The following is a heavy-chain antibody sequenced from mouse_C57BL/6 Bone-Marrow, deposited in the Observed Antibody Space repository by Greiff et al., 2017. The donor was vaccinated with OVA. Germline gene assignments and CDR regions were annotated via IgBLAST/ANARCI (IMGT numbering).Heavy chain of an antibody. D-gene: IGHD3-1*01. J-gene: IGHJ3*01. CDR3: ARSGRGFAY. V-gene: IGHV1-52*01. CDR2: IDPSDSET. CDR1: GYTFTSYW. Sequence: QVQLKEPGAELVRPGSSVKLSCKASGYTFTSYWMHWVKQRPIQGLEWIGNIDPSDSETHYNQKFKDKATLTVDKSSSTAYMQLSSLTSEDSAVYYCARSGRGFAYWGQGTLVTVSA.